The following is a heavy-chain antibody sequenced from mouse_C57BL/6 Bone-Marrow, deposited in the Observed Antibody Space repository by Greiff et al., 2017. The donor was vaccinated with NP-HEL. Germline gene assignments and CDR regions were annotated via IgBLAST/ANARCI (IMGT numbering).Heavy chain of an antibody. D-gene: IGHD2-10*02. J-gene: IGHJ1*03. CDR2: ISSGGSYT. CDR3: ARQYGNYEWYFDV. Sequence: EVMLVESGGDLVKPGGSLKLSCAASGFTFSSYGMSWVRQTPDKRLEWVATISSGGSYTYYPDSVKGRFTISRDNAKNTLYLQMSSLKSEDTAMYYCARQYGNYEWYFDVWGTGTTVTVSS. CDR1: GFTFSSYG. V-gene: IGHV5-6*01.